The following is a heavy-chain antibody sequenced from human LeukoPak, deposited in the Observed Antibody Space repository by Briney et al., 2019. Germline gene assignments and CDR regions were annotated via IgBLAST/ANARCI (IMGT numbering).Heavy chain of an antibody. J-gene: IGHJ4*02. CDR1: GSSISSSSYY. CDR3: ASLIAAAGNYFDY. D-gene: IGHD6-13*01. CDR2: IYYSGST. Sequence: SETLSLTCTVSGSSISSSSYYWGWIRQPPGKGLEWIGSIYYSGSTYYNPSLKSRVTISVDTSKNQFSLKLSSVTAADTAVYYCASLIAAAGNYFDYWGQGTLVTVSS. V-gene: IGHV4-39*01.